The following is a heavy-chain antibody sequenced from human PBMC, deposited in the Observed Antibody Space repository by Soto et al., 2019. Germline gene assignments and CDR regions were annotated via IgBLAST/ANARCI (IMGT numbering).Heavy chain of an antibody. D-gene: IGHD5-12*01. Sequence: PSETLSLTCSVSDDSINSDKYYWGWIRQPPGKGLEWIGSVYYRGNAYYNPSLQTRVTISLDKSKSQFSLKLNSVTAADAAVYFCARLEGLATISYYYDFWGPGALVTVSS. CDR3: ARLEGLATISYYYDF. CDR2: VYYRGNA. J-gene: IGHJ4*02. CDR1: DDSINSDKYY. V-gene: IGHV4-39*01.